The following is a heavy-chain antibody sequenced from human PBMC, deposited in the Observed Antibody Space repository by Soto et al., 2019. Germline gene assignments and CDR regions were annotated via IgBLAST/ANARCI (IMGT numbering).Heavy chain of an antibody. J-gene: IGHJ4*02. V-gene: IGHV3-23*01. Sequence: EVQLLESGGGLVQPGGSLRLSCAASGFTFSSYAMNWVRQAPGKRLEWVSAISNSGTSTYYADSVKGRFTISRDNSRNTLSLQMNNLKAADTAVYFCASRKGDSSGFDYWGQGTLVTVSS. D-gene: IGHD3-22*01. CDR2: ISNSGTST. CDR1: GFTFSSYA. CDR3: ASRKGDSSGFDY.